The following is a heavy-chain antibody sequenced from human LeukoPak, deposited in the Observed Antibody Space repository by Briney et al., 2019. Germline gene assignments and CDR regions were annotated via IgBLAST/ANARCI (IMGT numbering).Heavy chain of an antibody. J-gene: IGHJ4*02. CDR1: GYFFTGYY. CDR2: INPNSGDT. CDR3: ARDSGHYFNDDRSNN. V-gene: IGHV1-2*02. D-gene: IGHD3-22*01. Sequence: ASVKVSCKASGYFFTGYYMHWVRQAPGQGLEWVGWINPNSGDTNFAQKFQGRVTMTRDTSINTAYMELTRLRSDDTAVYYCARDSGHYFNDDRSNNWGQGTLVTVSS.